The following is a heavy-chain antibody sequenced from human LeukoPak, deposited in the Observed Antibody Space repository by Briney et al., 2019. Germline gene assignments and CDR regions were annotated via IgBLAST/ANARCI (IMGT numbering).Heavy chain of an antibody. CDR2: IYTSGNT. J-gene: IGHJ4*02. CDR3: ARDPLDFFDY. Sequence: SQTLSLTCTVSGGSISSGSYYWSWIRQPAGKGLEWIGRIYTSGNTNYNPSLESRVTISVDTSKNQFSLKLSSVTAADTAVYYCARDPLDFFDYWGQGTLVTVSS. CDR1: GGSISSGSYY. V-gene: IGHV4-61*02.